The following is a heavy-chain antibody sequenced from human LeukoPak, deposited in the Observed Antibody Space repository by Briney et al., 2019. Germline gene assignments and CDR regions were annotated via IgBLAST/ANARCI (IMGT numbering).Heavy chain of an antibody. CDR3: ARGRRQDIVVVPAATRFDY. J-gene: IGHJ4*02. Sequence: GASVKVSCKASGYTFTGYYMHWVRQAPGQGLEWMGIINPSGGSTSYAQKFQGRVTMTRDMSTSTVYMELSSLRSEDTAVYYCARGRRQDIVVVPAATRFDYWGQGTLVTVSS. D-gene: IGHD2-2*01. V-gene: IGHV1-46*01. CDR2: INPSGGST. CDR1: GYTFTGYY.